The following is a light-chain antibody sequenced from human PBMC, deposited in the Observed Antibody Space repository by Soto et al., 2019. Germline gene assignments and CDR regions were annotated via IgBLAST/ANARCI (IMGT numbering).Light chain of an antibody. J-gene: IGKJ2*01. Sequence: DIQMTQSPSTLSASVGDRVTITCRASQSISRWLAWYHQKPGKAPKFLIFDASSLQSGVPSRFSRSGSGTEFTLTISSLQPDDFATYYCEQYNSYWGYTFGQGTKLEI. CDR3: EQYNSYWGYT. CDR1: QSISRW. CDR2: DAS. V-gene: IGKV1-5*01.